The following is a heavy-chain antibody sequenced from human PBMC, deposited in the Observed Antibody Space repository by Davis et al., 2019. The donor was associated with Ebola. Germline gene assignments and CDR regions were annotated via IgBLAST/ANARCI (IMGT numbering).Heavy chain of an antibody. CDR2: INHSGST. J-gene: IGHJ6*02. D-gene: IGHD3-22*01. CDR1: GYSISNGYY. Sequence: MPSETLSLTCTVSGYSISNGYYWSWIRQPPGKGLEWIGEINHSGSTNYNPSLKSRVTISVDTSKNQFSLKLSSVTAADTAVYYCARGPYYYDSSGLGGYYYYGMDVWGQGTTVTVSS. V-gene: IGHV4-34*01. CDR3: ARGPYYYDSSGLGGYYYYGMDV.